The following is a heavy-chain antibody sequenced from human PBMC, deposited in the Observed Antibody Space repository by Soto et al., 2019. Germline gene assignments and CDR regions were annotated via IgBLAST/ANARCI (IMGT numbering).Heavy chain of an antibody. CDR1: GFTLSNYA. V-gene: IGHV3-23*01. CDR3: AKGGSLTGYFTYDY. CDR2: ISASGDST. D-gene: IGHD3-9*01. Sequence: GGSLRLSFATSGFTLSNYAMNWVRQSPGKGLEWVSSISASGDSTYYPESVKGRFTVSRDNSKNTLYLQIDSLRAEDTAVYYCAKGGSLTGYFTYDYWGQGALVTVFS. J-gene: IGHJ4*02.